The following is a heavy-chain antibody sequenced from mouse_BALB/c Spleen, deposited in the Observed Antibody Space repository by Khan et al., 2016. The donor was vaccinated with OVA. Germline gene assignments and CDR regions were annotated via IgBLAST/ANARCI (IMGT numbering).Heavy chain of an antibody. Sequence: QVQLKQSGAELVKPGASVRLSCKASGYTFTSYYLYWVKQRPGQGLEWIGDINPSSGGTNFNEKFTSKATLTVDKSSRTSYIQLNSLTSEDSAVYYCTRSGYGSFAYWGQGTLVTVSA. J-gene: IGHJ3*01. CDR2: INPSSGGT. D-gene: IGHD2-2*01. CDR1: GYTFTSYY. CDR3: TRSGYGSFAY. V-gene: IGHV1S81*02.